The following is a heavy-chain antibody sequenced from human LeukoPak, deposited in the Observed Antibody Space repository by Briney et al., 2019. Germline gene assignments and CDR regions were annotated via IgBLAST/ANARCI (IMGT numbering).Heavy chain of an antibody. D-gene: IGHD3-3*01. CDR1: GGSISSSSYY. Sequence: SETLSLTCTVSGGSISSSSYYWGWIRQPPGKGLEWIGSIYYSGSIYYNPSLKSRVTISVDTSKNQFSLKLSSVTAADTAVYYCARAITIFGVITRHDYYMDVWGKGTTVTVSS. CDR3: ARAITIFGVITRHDYYMDV. V-gene: IGHV4-39*07. CDR2: IYYSGSI. J-gene: IGHJ6*03.